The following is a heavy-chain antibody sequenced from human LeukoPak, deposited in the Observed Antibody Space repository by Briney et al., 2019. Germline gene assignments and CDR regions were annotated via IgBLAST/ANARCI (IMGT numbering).Heavy chain of an antibody. CDR1: GYTFTSHG. V-gene: IGHV1-18*01. CDR2: VSGYNGNT. J-gene: IGHJ5*02. CDR3: ARDPVKTTVTSNWFAP. Sequence: ASVKVSCKASGYTFTSHGLSWVRQAPGQGLEWMGWVSGYNGNTKYAQKFQGRVTMTTDTSTSTAYMELRSLTSDDTAVYYCARDPVKTTVTSNWFAPWGQGTLVTVSS. D-gene: IGHD4-17*01.